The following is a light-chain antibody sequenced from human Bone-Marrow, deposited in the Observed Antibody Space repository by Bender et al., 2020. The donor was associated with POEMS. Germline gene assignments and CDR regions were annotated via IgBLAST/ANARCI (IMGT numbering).Light chain of an antibody. Sequence: QSALTQPASVSGSPGQSITISCTGTSSDVGSYNLVSWYQQYPGKAPKTIIYEVTKRPSGVSNRFSGSKSGNTASLTISGLQAEDEADYYCSSYAGSNNFVFGGGTKLTVL. J-gene: IGLJ2*01. CDR3: SSYAGSNNFV. CDR2: EVT. CDR1: SSDVGSYNL. V-gene: IGLV2-23*02.